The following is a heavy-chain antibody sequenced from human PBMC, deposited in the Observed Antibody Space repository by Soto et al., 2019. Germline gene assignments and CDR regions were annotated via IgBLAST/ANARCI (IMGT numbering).Heavy chain of an antibody. D-gene: IGHD2-15*01. CDR3: ARGYCSGGSCSSHYGMDV. CDR1: GDSVSSNSAA. V-gene: IGHV6-1*01. CDR2: TYYRSKWYN. J-gene: IGHJ6*02. Sequence: SQTLSLTCAISGDSVSSNSAAWNWIRQSPSRGLEWLGRTYYRSKWYNDYAVSVKSRITINPDTSKNQFSLQLNSVTPEDTAVHYCARGYCSGGSCSSHYGMDVWGQGTTVTVSS.